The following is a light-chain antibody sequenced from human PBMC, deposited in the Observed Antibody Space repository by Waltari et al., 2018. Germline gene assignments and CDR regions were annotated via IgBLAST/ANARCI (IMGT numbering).Light chain of an antibody. CDR2: DTS. CDR3: LLSYSGPRV. J-gene: IGLJ3*02. V-gene: IGLV7-46*01. Sequence: QAVVTQESSLTVSPGGTVTLTCGSSTGPVTGGHYPYWFQQKPGQAPKTLIYDTSNKHFWTPARFSGSLLGGKAALTLSGAQPEDEAEYYCLLSYSGPRVFGGGTKLTVL. CDR1: TGPVTGGHY.